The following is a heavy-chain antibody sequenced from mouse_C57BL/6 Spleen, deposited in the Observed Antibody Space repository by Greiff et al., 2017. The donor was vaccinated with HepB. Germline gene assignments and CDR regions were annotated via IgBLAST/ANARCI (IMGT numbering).Heavy chain of an antibody. CDR3: ARFDGYYYYFDY. Sequence: VKLQESGAELVRPGASVKLSCKASGYTFTDYYINWVKQRPGQGLEWIARIYPGSGNTYYNEKFKGKATLTAEKSSSTAYMQLSSLTSEDSAVYFCARFDGYYYYFDYWGQGTTLTVSS. V-gene: IGHV1-76*01. CDR2: IYPGSGNT. J-gene: IGHJ2*01. D-gene: IGHD2-3*01. CDR1: GYTFTDYY.